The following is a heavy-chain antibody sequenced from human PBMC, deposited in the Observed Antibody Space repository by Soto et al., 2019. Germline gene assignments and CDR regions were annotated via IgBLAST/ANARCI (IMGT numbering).Heavy chain of an antibody. D-gene: IGHD3-3*01. CDR3: ARGSHYDFSSGYADSFDV. CDR2: INHSGNT. CDR1: GGSFSGYY. J-gene: IGHJ3*01. V-gene: IGHV4-34*01. Sequence: PSETLSLTCAVYGGSFSGYYWSWFRQPPGKGLEWIGEINHSGNTNYNPSLKSRVTVSVVTSKNQFSLKIYSMTAADTAIYFCARGSHYDFSSGYADSFDVSGQGPMVTV.